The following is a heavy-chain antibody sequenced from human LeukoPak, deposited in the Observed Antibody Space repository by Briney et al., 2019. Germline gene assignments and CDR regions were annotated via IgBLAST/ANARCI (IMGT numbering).Heavy chain of an antibody. CDR3: TTGDYVWGSYPYYYYYMDV. CDR1: GFTFSNAW. Sequence: PGGSLRLSCAASGFTFSNAWMSWVRQAPGKGLEWVGRIKSKTDGGTTDYAAPVKGRFTISRDDLKNTLYLQMNSLKTEDTAVYYCTTGDYVWGSYPYYYYYMDVWGKGTTVTVSS. J-gene: IGHJ6*03. D-gene: IGHD3-16*02. V-gene: IGHV3-15*01. CDR2: IKSKTDGGTT.